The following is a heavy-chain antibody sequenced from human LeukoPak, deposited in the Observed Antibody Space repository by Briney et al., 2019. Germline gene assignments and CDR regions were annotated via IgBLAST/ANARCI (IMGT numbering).Heavy chain of an antibody. V-gene: IGHV4-31*03. CDR1: GGSISSGGYY. J-gene: IGHJ4*02. CDR2: IYYSGSTYYNSGGT. Sequence: SETLSLTCTVSGGSISSGGYYWTWIRQHPGKGLEWIGYIYYSGSTYYNSGGTYYNPSLKSRVAISVDTSKNQFSLKLSSVTAADTAVYYCARAGSGAAGLFDYWGQGTLVTVSS. D-gene: IGHD6-13*01. CDR3: ARAGSGAAGLFDY.